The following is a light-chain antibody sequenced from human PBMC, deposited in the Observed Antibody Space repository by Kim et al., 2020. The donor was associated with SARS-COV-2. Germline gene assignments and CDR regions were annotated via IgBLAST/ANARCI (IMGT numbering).Light chain of an antibody. J-gene: IGKJ4*01. CDR3: QQYGSAPLT. CDR2: GAS. CDR1: QSLSSNY. Sequence: EIVLTQSPGTLSLSPGERATLSCRASQSLSSNYLAWYQQKHGQAPSLLIYGASSRATGIPDRFSGSGSGTDFALTISRLEPEDFAVYYCQQYGSAPLTFGGGTKVDIK. V-gene: IGKV3-20*01.